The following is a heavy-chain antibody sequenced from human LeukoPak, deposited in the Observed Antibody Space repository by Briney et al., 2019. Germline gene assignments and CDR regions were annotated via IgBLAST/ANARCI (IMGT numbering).Heavy chain of an antibody. V-gene: IGHV3-30-3*01. CDR2: ISYDGSNK. Sequence: GGSLRLSCAASGFTFSSYAMHWVRQAPGKGLEWVAVISYDGSNKYYADSVKGRFTISRDNSKNTLYLQMNSLRAEDTAVYYCARARSSIAAAGTGVRDWFDPWGQGTLVTVSS. CDR3: ARARSSIAAAGTGVRDWFDP. D-gene: IGHD6-13*01. CDR1: GFTFSSYA. J-gene: IGHJ5*02.